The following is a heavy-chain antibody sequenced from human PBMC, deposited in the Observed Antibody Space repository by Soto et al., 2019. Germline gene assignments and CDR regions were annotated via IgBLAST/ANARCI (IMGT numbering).Heavy chain of an antibody. CDR3: AREDSIIIPAVSDF. J-gene: IGHJ4*02. CDR2: ISKSDYT. CDR1: GFAFNNYG. Sequence: PGGSLRLSCTVSGFAFNNYGINWVRQVPGQGLEWVSSISKSDYTYYSDSVKGRFTISRDNAKNSVSLQMNTLRVEDTAVYYCAREDSIIIPAVSDFWGQGTQVTVSS. D-gene: IGHD2-2*01. V-gene: IGHV3-21*01.